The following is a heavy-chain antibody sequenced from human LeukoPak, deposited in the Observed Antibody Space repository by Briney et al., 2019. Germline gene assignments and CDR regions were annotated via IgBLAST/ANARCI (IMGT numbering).Heavy chain of an antibody. CDR3: AKKAQYDGHYPLDY. V-gene: IGHV3-23*01. J-gene: IGHJ4*02. Sequence: GGSLRLSCLTSGFTFSTNAMSWVRQAPGKGLEWVSGTSDRGDYTYYADSVKGRFTISRDTSKNTLYLQMNSLRAEDTALYFCAKKAQYDGHYPLDYWGQGTLVTVSA. CDR2: TSDRGDYT. D-gene: IGHD4/OR15-4a*01. CDR1: GFTFSTNA.